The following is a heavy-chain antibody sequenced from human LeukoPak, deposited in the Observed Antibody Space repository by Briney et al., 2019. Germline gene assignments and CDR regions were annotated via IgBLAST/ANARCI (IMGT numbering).Heavy chain of an antibody. CDR1: GFTFSSYG. V-gene: IGHV3-30*18. J-gene: IGHJ6*03. CDR3: AKEDIVVVPAAMRGEQIYYYMDV. D-gene: IGHD2-2*01. CDR2: ISCDGSNK. Sequence: GGSLRLSCAASGFTFSSYGMHWVRQAPGKGLEWVAVISCDGSNKHYADSVKGRFTISRDNSKNTLYLQMNSLRAEDTAVYYCAKEDIVVVPAAMRGEQIYYYMDVWGKGTTVTVSS.